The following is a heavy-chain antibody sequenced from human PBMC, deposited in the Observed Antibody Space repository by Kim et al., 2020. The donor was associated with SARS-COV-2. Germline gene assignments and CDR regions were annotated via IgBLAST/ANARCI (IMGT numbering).Heavy chain of an antibody. D-gene: IGHD3-22*01. CDR1: GGSISDYY. CDR2: VFSSGNT. V-gene: IGHV4-59*01. J-gene: IGHJ4*02. Sequence: SETLSLTCTVSGGSISDYYWGWIRQPPGKGLEWLGYVFSSGNTKYNPSLKSRVTISVDISKNQFFLSMNSVTAADTAQYYCARELHYYDTRGPVFDYWGQGTLVTVSS. CDR3: ARELHYYDTRGPVFDY.